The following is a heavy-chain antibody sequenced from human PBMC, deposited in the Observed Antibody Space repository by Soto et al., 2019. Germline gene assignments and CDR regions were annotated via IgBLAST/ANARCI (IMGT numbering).Heavy chain of an antibody. J-gene: IGHJ4*02. CDR1: GFTFNNYA. CDR2: ISSSGGGI. Sequence: EVQLLESGGGLVQPGGSLRLSCTASGFTFNNYAMNWVRQAPGKGPECVSAISSSGGGIYYTDSVRGRFTISRDDSKNTLFLQMNSLRADDTGVYYCARYRGNWGFDYWGQGTLVTVSS. CDR3: ARYRGNWGFDY. V-gene: IGHV3-23*01. D-gene: IGHD7-27*01.